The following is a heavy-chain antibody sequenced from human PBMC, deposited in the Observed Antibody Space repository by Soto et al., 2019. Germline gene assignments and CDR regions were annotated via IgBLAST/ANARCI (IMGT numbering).Heavy chain of an antibody. Sequence: EVHLLQSGGGLVQPGGSLRLSCATSGFTLSNSVMSWVRQAPGKGLEWVSTIAGKTYYSDSVKGRFTISRYNSQSTLYLQLNSLRAEDTAVYYCARKIDVPTGMLDHWGQGTLVTVSS. CDR1: GFTLSNSV. D-gene: IGHD1-1*01. J-gene: IGHJ4*02. V-gene: IGHV3-23*01. CDR3: ARKIDVPTGMLDH. CDR2: IAGKT.